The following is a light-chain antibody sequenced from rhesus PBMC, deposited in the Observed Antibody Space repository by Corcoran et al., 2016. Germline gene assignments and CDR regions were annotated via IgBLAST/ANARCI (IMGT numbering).Light chain of an antibody. J-gene: IGKJ1*01. Sequence: DIQMTQSPSSLSASVGDRVTITCQASQGISNWLAWYQQTPGKAPKLLIYAASSLQSGVPSRFRGSGSVTEFTLTSSSLQPEDFATYDWQQHNSNPRTFGQGTKVEIK. CDR1: QGISNW. V-gene: IGKV1-33*02. CDR2: AAS. CDR3: QQHNSNPRT.